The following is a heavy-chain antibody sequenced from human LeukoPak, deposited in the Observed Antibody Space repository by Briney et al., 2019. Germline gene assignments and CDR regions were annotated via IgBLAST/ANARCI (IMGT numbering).Heavy chain of an antibody. D-gene: IGHD5-18*01. Sequence: GGSLRLSCAASGFTFSSYGMHWVRQAPGKGLEWVAFIRYDGSNKYYADSVKGRFTISRDNSKNTLYLQMNSLRAEDTAVYYCVKDSDPYAGYSYGYYFDYWGQGTLVTVSS. CDR3: VKDSDPYAGYSYGYYFDY. V-gene: IGHV3-30*02. CDR1: GFTFSSYG. CDR2: IRYDGSNK. J-gene: IGHJ4*02.